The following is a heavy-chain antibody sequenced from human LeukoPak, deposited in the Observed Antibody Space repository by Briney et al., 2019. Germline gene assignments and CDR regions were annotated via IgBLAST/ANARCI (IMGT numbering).Heavy chain of an antibody. D-gene: IGHD2-21*01. CDR1: GYTFNDYG. V-gene: IGHV3-20*04. J-gene: IGHJ6*02. CDR2: ITWSGAAT. CDR3: ARGFRDGPLSDMHV. Sequence: GGSLRLSCAASGYTFNDYGVSWVRQAPTKGLEWIPGITWSGAATAYADSVKGRFTISRDNAKNSLFLEMNSLTAEDTALYYCARGFRDGPLSDMHVWGQGTTVTVSS.